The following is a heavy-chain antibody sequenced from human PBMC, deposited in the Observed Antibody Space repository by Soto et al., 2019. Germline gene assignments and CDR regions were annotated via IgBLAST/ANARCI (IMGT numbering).Heavy chain of an antibody. J-gene: IGHJ6*02. Sequence: SETLSLTCTVSGGSISSGGYYWSWIRQHPGKGLEWIGYIYYSGSTYYNPSLKSRVTISVDTSKNQFSLKLSSVTAADTAVYYCARSVNTATQWGLYYYYYGMDVWGQGTTVTVSS. CDR1: GGSISSGGYY. D-gene: IGHD5-18*01. CDR3: ARSVNTATQWGLYYYYYGMDV. V-gene: IGHV4-31*03. CDR2: IYYSGST.